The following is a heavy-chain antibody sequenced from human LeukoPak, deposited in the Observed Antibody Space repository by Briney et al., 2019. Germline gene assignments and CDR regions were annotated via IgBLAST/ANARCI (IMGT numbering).Heavy chain of an antibody. CDR3: AREPLIAVAGTQYYFDY. CDR1: GYTFTSYG. D-gene: IGHD6-19*01. Sequence: GASVKVSCKASGYTFTSYGISWVRQAPGQGLEWMGWISAYNGNTNYAQKLQGRVTMTTDTSTSTAYMELRSLRSDDTAVYYCAREPLIAVAGTQYYFDYWGQGTLVTVSS. J-gene: IGHJ4*02. CDR2: ISAYNGNT. V-gene: IGHV1-18*01.